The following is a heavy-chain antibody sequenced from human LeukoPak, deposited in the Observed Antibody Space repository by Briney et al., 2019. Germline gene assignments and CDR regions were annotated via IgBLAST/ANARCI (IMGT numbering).Heavy chain of an antibody. V-gene: IGHV1-2*02. CDR1: GFTLTGYY. Sequence: ASVKVSCKASGFTLTGYYMHWVRQAPGQGLEWMGWINPNSGGTNYAQKFQGRVTMTRDTSISTAYMELSRLRSDDTAVYYCARVEYSGYDYSYWGRGTPVTVSS. CDR2: INPNSGGT. D-gene: IGHD5-12*01. CDR3: ARVEYSGYDYSY. J-gene: IGHJ4*02.